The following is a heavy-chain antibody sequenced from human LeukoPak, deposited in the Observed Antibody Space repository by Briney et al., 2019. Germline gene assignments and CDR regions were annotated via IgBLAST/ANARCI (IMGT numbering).Heavy chain of an antibody. D-gene: IGHD6-19*01. CDR2: ITTGRGET. J-gene: IGHJ4*02. Sequence: ASVKVSCKASGYTFTDYALHWVRRAPGPSLEWMGWITTGRGETRYSQEFQRRITFTRDKSARTVYMDLSDLRSEDTAVYYCARGGKQWRGGNYFDSWGQGTLVAVSS. V-gene: IGHV1-3*03. CDR3: ARGGKQWRGGNYFDS. CDR1: GYTFTDYA.